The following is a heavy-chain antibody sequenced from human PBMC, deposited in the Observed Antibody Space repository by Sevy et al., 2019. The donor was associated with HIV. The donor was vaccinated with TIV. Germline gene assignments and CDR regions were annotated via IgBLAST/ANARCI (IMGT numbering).Heavy chain of an antibody. D-gene: IGHD6-6*01. V-gene: IGHV3-13*01. J-gene: IGHJ6*03. CDR3: ARAQGSIAARFYYYYYMDV. Sequence: GGSLRLSCAASGFTFSSYDMHWVRQATGKGLEWVSAIGTAGDTYYPGSGKGRFTISRENAKNSLYLQMNSLRAGDTAVYYCARAQGSIAARFYYYYYMDVWGKGTTVTVSS. CDR2: IGTAGDT. CDR1: GFTFSSYD.